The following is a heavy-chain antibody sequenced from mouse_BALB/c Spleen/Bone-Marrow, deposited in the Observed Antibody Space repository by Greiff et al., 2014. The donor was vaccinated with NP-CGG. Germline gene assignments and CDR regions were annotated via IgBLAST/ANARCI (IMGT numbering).Heavy chain of an antibody. CDR2: ISTYYGDA. D-gene: IGHD1-1*01. J-gene: IGHJ2*01. CDR3: ARVSYDYFDY. CDR1: GYTFTDYA. Sequence: VQLQQSGAELVRPGVSVKISCKVSGYTFTDYALHWVKQSHAKSLEWIGIISTYYGDASYNQKFKGKATMTVDKSSSTAYMELARLTSEDSAIYYCARVSYDYFDYWGQGTTLTVSS. V-gene: IGHV1S137*01.